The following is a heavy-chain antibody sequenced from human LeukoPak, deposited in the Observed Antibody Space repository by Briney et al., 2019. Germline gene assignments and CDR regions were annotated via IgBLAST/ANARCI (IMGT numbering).Heavy chain of an antibody. CDR3: AVNPRYSSSHFDY. D-gene: IGHD6-13*01. CDR1: GGSISSYY. Sequence: PSETLSLTCTVSGGSISSYYWSWIRQPPGKGLEWIGYIYYSGSTNYNPSLKSRVTISVDTSKNQFSLKLSSVTAADTAVYYCAVNPRYSSSHFDYWGQGTLVTVSS. CDR2: IYYSGST. V-gene: IGHV4-59*08. J-gene: IGHJ4*02.